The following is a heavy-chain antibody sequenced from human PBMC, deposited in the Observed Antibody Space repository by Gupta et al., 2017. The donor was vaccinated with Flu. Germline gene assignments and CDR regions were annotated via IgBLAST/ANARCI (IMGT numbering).Heavy chain of an antibody. J-gene: IGHJ4*02. V-gene: IGHV3-74*01. D-gene: IGHD1-26*01. Sequence: WVRQVPGKGLLWVSHISSDGSSTNYADSVRGRFIISRDNAKKTLYLQMGSLTAGDTAVYYCARNLGAGDFDYWGQGDLVTVSA. CDR3: ARNLGAGDFDY. CDR2: ISSDGSST.